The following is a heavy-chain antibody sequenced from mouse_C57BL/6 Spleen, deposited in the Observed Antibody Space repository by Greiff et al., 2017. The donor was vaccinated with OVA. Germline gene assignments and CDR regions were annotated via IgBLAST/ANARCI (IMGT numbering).Heavy chain of an antibody. CDR3: ARGGAPDGYYVAY. V-gene: IGHV3-1*01. D-gene: IGHD2-3*01. J-gene: IGHJ3*01. Sequence: EVQLQESGPGMVKPSQSLSLTCTVTGYSITSGYDWHWIRHFPGNKLEWMGYISYSGSTNYNPSLKSRISITHDTSKNHFFLKLNSVTTEDTATYYCARGGAPDGYYVAYWGQGTLVTVSA. CDR2: ISYSGST. CDR1: GYSITSGYD.